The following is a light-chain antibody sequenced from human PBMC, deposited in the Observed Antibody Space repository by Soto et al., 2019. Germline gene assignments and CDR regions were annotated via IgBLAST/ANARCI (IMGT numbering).Light chain of an antibody. Sequence: DVVMTQSPLSLPVTLGQPASISCRSSQSLVYSDGNTYLSWFQQRPGQSPRRLIYKVSNRDSGVPDIFSGSGSGTEFTLESSRLEAEDVGVYYCMQGTHPYSFGQGTKLEIK. V-gene: IGKV2-30*01. CDR1: QSLVYSDGNTY. CDR3: MQGTHPYS. J-gene: IGKJ2*03. CDR2: KVS.